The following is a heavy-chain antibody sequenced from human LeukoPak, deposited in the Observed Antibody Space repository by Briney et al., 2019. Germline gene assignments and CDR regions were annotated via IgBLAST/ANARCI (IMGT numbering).Heavy chain of an antibody. J-gene: IGHJ4*02. Sequence: GASVKVSCKASGYTFISYAMHWVRQAPGQRLEWMGWINAGNGNTKYSQKFQGRVTITRDTSAGTAYMELSSLRSEDTAVYYCARDRWLRPYYFDYWGQGSLVTVSS. D-gene: IGHD5-12*01. CDR2: INAGNGNT. CDR3: ARDRWLRPYYFDY. CDR1: GYTFISYA. V-gene: IGHV1-3*01.